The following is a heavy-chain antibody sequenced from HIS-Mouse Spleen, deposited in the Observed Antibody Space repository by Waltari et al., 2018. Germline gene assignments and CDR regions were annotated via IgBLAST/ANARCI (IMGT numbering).Heavy chain of an antibody. V-gene: IGHV4-39*07. D-gene: IGHD6-13*01. CDR3: AREIPYSSSWYDWYFDL. J-gene: IGHJ2*01. CDR2: IYYRCGT. Sequence: QLQLQESGPGLVKPSETLSLTCTVSGCSISSSSYYWGWLRQPPGKGLEWLACIYYRCGTYYNPTSKSLVTISVDTSKNQFSLKLSSVTAADTAVYYCAREIPYSSSWYDWYFDLWGRGTLVTVSS. CDR1: GCSISSSSYY.